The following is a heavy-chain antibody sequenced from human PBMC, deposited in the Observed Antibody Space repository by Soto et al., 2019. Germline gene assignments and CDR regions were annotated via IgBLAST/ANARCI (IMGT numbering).Heavy chain of an antibody. CDR2: IKQDGSEK. CDR3: ARQGYDILTGYTDLDY. J-gene: IGHJ4*02. CDR1: GFTFSSYW. Sequence: EVQLVESGGGLVQPGGSLRLSCAASGFTFSSYWMSWVRQAPGKGLEWVANIKQDGSEKYYVDSVKGRFTISTDNAKNSLYLQMNSLRAEDTAVYFCARQGYDILTGYTDLDYWGQGTLVTVSS. D-gene: IGHD3-9*01. V-gene: IGHV3-7*05.